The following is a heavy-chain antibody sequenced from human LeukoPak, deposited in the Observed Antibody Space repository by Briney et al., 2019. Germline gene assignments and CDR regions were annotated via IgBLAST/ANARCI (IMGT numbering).Heavy chain of an antibody. D-gene: IGHD2-21*01. Sequence: GGSLKLYCAASGFTFSGSAMHWVRQASGKGLEWVGRIKSKANSYATGYAASVRGRFTISRDDSKNTAYLQMNSLKSEDTAVYYCAILFAGVGAFDIWGHGTMVTVSS. J-gene: IGHJ3*02. CDR3: AILFAGVGAFDI. V-gene: IGHV3-73*01. CDR2: IKSKANSYAT. CDR1: GFTFSGSA.